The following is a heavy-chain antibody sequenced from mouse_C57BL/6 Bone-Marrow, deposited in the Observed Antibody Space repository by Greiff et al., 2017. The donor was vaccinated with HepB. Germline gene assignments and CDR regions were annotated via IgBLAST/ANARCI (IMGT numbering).Heavy chain of an antibody. CDR2: IDPSDSET. CDR1: GYTFTSYW. D-gene: IGHD2-4*01. CDR3: ARGGLRRGWFAY. V-gene: IGHV1-52*01. J-gene: IGHJ3*01. Sequence: VQLQQPGAELVRPGSSVKLSCKASGYTFTSYWMHWVKQRPIQGLEWIGNIDPSDSETHYNQKFKDKATLTVDKSSSTAYMQLSSLTSEDSAVYYCARGGLRRGWFAYWGQGTLVTVSA.